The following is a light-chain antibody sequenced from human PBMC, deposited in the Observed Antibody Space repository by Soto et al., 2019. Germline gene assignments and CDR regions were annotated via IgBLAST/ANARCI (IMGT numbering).Light chain of an antibody. CDR3: QQYENVPT. V-gene: IGKV1-33*01. CDR2: DAS. CDR1: QDITTF. Sequence: DIQLTQSPSSLSAYVGDSVTITCQASQDITTFLNWYHQRPGKAPKLLISDASAVQTGVPSRFRGSGAGTHFSFTISRLQPEDIGTYFCQQYENVPTFGQGTKVEI. J-gene: IGKJ2*01.